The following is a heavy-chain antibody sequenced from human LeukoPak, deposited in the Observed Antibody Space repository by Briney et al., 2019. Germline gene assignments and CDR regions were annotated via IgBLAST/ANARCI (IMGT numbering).Heavy chain of an antibody. CDR2: IYYSGST. CDR1: GGSISSYY. Sequence: SSETLSLTCTASGGSISSYYWSWIRQPPGKGLEWIGYIYYSGSTKYNPSLKSRVSISVDTSKNQFSLKLSSVTAADTAVYYCARGDPGIAAEWGQGTLVTVSS. V-gene: IGHV4-59*01. D-gene: IGHD6-13*01. J-gene: IGHJ4*02. CDR3: ARGDPGIAAE.